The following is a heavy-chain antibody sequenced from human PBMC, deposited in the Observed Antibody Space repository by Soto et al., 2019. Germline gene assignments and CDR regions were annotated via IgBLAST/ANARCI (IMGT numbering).Heavy chain of an antibody. CDR1: GFTFSDYY. CDR3: ARDGSSSSRFDY. D-gene: IGHD6-6*01. Sequence: QVQLVESGGGLVKPGGSLRLSCAASGFTFSDYYMSWIRQAPGKGLEWVSYISSSSSYTNYADSVKGRFTISRDNAKNSLYLQMNSLRAEDTAVYYCARDGSSSSRFDYWGQGTLVTVSS. J-gene: IGHJ4*02. V-gene: IGHV3-11*06. CDR2: ISSSSSYT.